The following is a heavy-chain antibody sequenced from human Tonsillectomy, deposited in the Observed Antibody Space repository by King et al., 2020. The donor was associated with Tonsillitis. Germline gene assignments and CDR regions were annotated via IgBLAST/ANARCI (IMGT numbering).Heavy chain of an antibody. J-gene: IGHJ5*02. CDR3: AREGSSSFEGNWFDP. D-gene: IGHD6-6*01. Sequence: QLVQSGAEVKKPGASVKVSCKASGYTFTGYYMHWVRQAPGQGLEWMGWINPNSGGTNYAQKFQGRVTMTRDTSISTDYMELSRLRSDDTAVYYCAREGSSSFEGNWFDPWGQGTLVTVSS. CDR1: GYTFTGYY. CDR2: INPNSGGT. V-gene: IGHV1-2*02.